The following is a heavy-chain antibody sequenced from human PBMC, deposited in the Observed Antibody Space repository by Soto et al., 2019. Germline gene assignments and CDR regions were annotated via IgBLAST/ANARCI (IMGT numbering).Heavy chain of an antibody. D-gene: IGHD6-13*01. J-gene: IGHJ4*02. V-gene: IGHV3-33*01. CDR1: GFTFSSYG. CDR2: IWYDGSNK. CDR3: ERDMGGSSSWSPIGY. Sequence: TGGSLRLSCAASGFTFSSYGMHWVRQAPGKGLEWVAVIWYDGSNKYYADSVKGRFTISRDNSKNTLYPQMNSLRAEDTAVYYCERDMGGSSSWSPIGYWGQGTLVTVS.